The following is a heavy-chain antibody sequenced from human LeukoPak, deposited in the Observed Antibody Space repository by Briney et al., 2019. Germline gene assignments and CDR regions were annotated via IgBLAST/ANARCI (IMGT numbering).Heavy chain of an antibody. CDR2: INEDGSKK. Sequence: PGPCLSPARAASGFTMSPTSLSLVGQAPGKGLDSVALINEDGSKKYYGDPVKGRFTISRDNARNSVYLYMNSLRDDDTAVYYCAKEGPRVSHKAGDGFDPWGQRSLVTVS. D-gene: IGHD5/OR15-5a*01. CDR3: AKEGPRVSHKAGDGFDP. V-gene: IGHV3-7*04. J-gene: IGHJ5*02. CDR1: GFTMSPTS.